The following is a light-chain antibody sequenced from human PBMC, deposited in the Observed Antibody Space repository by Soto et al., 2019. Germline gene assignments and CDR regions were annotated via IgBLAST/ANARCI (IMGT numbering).Light chain of an antibody. J-gene: IGLJ1*01. V-gene: IGLV1-40*01. CDR2: ENN. CDR1: SSNIGAGYE. Sequence: QSVLTQPPSVSEAPGQRVTISCTGSSSNIGAGYEAHWYQQVPGTAPKLLIYENNKRPSGVPDRFSGSKSVTSASLAITGLQAEDEAEYYCQSYDSSLSGYVFGTGTKLTVL. CDR3: QSYDSSLSGYV.